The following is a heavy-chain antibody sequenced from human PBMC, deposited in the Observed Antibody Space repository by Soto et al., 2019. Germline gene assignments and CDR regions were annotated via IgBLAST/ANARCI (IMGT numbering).Heavy chain of an antibody. J-gene: IGHJ5*02. D-gene: IGHD2-2*02. CDR1: GGTFSSYA. CDR3: ARDNLVYCSSTSCYTSQSNWFDP. V-gene: IGHV1-69*13. Sequence: SVKVSCKASGGTFSSYAISWLRQAPGQGLEWMGGIIPIFGTANYAQKFQGRVTITADESTSTAYMELSSLRSEDTAVYYCARDNLVYCSSTSCYTSQSNWFDPWGQGTLVTVSS. CDR2: IIPIFGTA.